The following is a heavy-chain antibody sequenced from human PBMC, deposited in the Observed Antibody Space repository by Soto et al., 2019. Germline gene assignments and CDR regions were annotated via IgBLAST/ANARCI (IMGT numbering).Heavy chain of an antibody. CDR1: GLTFSSYG. CDR2: ISYDGSNK. CDR3: AKPDFLWFGELLLPLDY. J-gene: IGHJ4*02. D-gene: IGHD3-10*01. Sequence: GGSLRLSCAASGLTFSSYGMHWVRQAPGKGLEWVAVISYDGSNKYYADSVRGRFTISRDNSKNTLYLQMNSLRAEDTAVYYCAKPDFLWFGELLLPLDYWGQGTLVTVSS. V-gene: IGHV3-30*18.